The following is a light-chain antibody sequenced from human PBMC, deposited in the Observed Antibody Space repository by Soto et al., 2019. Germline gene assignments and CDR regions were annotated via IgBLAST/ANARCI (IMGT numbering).Light chain of an antibody. Sequence: QSVLTQPASVSGSPGRSVTISCTGTSSDVGDFNYVSWYQHLPGRAPKLIIYDVTIRPSGISYRFSASKSGRTASLTISGLQAEDEADYYCSSYSSSTTHVVFGGGTKLTVL. J-gene: IGLJ2*01. CDR1: SSDVGDFNY. V-gene: IGLV2-14*03. CDR3: SSYSSSTTHVV. CDR2: DVT.